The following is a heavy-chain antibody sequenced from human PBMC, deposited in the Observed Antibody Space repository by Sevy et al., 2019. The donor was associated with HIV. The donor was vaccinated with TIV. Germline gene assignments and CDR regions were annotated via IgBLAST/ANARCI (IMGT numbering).Heavy chain of an antibody. Sequence: GGSLRLSCAASGFTLSSYSMNWVRQAPGKGLEWLSYIDSRSSNIYYAYSVKGRFTVSRDNAKNSLYVQMNSLRGEDTAVYYCAREGGYTDQGMDVWGQGTTVTVSS. V-gene: IGHV3-48*01. CDR1: GFTLSSYS. CDR2: IDSRSSNI. J-gene: IGHJ6*02. CDR3: AREGGYTDQGMDV. D-gene: IGHD5-12*01.